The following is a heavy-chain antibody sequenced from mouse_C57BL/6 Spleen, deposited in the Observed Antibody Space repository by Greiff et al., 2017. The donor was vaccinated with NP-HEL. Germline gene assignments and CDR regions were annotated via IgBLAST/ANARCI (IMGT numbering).Heavy chain of an antibody. CDR1: GYSITSGYY. V-gene: IGHV3-6*01. CDR2: ISYDGSN. J-gene: IGHJ2*01. Sequence: ESGPGLVKPSQSLSLTCSVTGYSITSGYYWNWIRQFPGNKLEWMGYISYDGSNNYNPSLKNRISITRDTSKNQFFLKLNSVTTEDTATYYCARAGGIYYDYDDYFDYWGQGTTLTVSS. D-gene: IGHD2-4*01. CDR3: ARAGGIYYDYDDYFDY.